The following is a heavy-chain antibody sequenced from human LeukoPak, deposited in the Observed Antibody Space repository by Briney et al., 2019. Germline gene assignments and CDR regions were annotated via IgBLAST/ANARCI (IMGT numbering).Heavy chain of an antibody. J-gene: IGHJ5*02. CDR3: AKGGNDFWSGYYA. CDR2: ISWNSGSI. D-gene: IGHD3-3*01. Sequence: GGSLRLSCAASGFTFDDYAMHGVRQAPGKGLEWVSGISWNSGSIGYADSVKGRFTISRDNAKNSLYLQMNSLRAEDMALYYCAKGGNDFWSGYYAWGQGTLVTVSS. V-gene: IGHV3-9*03. CDR1: GFTFDDYA.